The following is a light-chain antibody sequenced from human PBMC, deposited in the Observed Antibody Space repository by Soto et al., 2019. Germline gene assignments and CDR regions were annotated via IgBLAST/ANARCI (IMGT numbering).Light chain of an antibody. V-gene: IGKV3-20*01. J-gene: IGKJ2*01. CDR3: QQYGSSPPTYT. CDR1: QSVSSSY. Sequence: EIVLTQSPGTLSLSPGERATLSCRASQSVSSSYLAWYQQKPGQAPRLLIYGASSRSTGIPDRFSGSGSGKDFALTISRLEPGDFGVYYWQQYGSSPPTYTFGQGTKLEIK. CDR2: GAS.